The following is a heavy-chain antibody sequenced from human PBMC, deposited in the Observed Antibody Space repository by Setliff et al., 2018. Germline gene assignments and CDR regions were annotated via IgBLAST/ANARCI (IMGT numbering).Heavy chain of an antibody. Sequence: SETLSLTCAVSDFSVGSVYYWGWIRQPPGRGLEWIANIYYSGTTHYSPSFESRVTMSVDTSKSQFSLKLSSMTAADTALYYCARNPDLLQYSFDLWGRGTLVTVSS. CDR3: ARNPDLLQYSFDL. D-gene: IGHD5-12*01. CDR2: IYYSGTT. V-gene: IGHV4-38-2*01. CDR1: DFSVGSVYY. J-gene: IGHJ2*01.